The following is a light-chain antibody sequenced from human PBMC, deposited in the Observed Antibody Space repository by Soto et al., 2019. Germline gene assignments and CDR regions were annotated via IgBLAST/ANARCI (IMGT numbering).Light chain of an antibody. V-gene: IGLV2-14*03. Sequence: QSALTQPASVSGSPGQSITISCSGTTNDVGGYNYVSWYQQHPGKAPKLLIYGVTDRPSGVSSRFSGSKSGNAASLTISGVQAEDEGDYYCSSYTSSYTWVFGGGTKVTVL. J-gene: IGLJ3*02. CDR1: TNDVGGYNY. CDR2: GVT. CDR3: SSYTSSYTWV.